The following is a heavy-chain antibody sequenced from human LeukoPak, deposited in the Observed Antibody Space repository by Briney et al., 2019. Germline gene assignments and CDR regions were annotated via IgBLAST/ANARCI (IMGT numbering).Heavy chain of an antibody. CDR3: AREFRAAFDF. V-gene: IGHV3-11*01. CDR2: ISINTNSV. D-gene: IGHD6-25*01. J-gene: IGHJ4*02. CDR1: GFIFSDYH. Sequence: GGSLRLSCAASGFIFSDYHLNWIRQAPGKGLEWISNISINTNSVYYGDSVRGRFTISKDNSRNLLYLEMKDLRAEDTAVYYCAREFRAAFDFWGQGTPVTVSS.